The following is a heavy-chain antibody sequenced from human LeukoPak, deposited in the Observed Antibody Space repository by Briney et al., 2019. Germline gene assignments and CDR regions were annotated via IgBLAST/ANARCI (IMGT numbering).Heavy chain of an antibody. CDR3: TRMRGYTYGYWYLDL. D-gene: IGHD5-18*01. Sequence: ASVKVSCKAAGCTFTSYDINWVRQAPGQGLEWMGWMNPTSGNTGYAQKFQGRVTMTRDASIATAYMELSSLTSEDTALYYCTRMRGYTYGYWYLDLWGRGTPVTVSS. CDR2: MNPTSGNT. CDR1: GCTFTSYD. V-gene: IGHV1-8*01. J-gene: IGHJ2*01.